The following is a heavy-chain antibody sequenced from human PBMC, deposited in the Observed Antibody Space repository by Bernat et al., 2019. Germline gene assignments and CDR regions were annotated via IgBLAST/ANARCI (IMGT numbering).Heavy chain of an antibody. Sequence: EVQRAESQTGEVKSELSLVLRCPPSSFSFSDAWMNWVRQAPGKGLEWVGRIKSKAAGGTTDYAAPVNGRFSISRDDLENMAFLQMNSLKSEDTAVYYCLADVTGLLSPFFDY. CDR2: IKSKAAGGTT. V-gene: IGHV3-15*07. CDR3: LADVTGLLSPFFDY. J-gene: IGHJ4*01. D-gene: IGHD3-16*02. CDR1: SFSFSDAW.